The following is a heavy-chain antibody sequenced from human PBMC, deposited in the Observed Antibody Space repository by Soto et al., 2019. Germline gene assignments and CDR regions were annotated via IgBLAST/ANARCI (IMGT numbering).Heavy chain of an antibody. V-gene: IGHV1-46*03. Sequence: ASVKVSFKASGYTFTSYYMHWVRQAPGQGLEWMGIINPSGGSTSYAQKFQGRVTMTRDTSTSTVYMELSSLRSEDTAVYYCARDHRDEGYCSSTSCYNYYYYGMDVWGQGTTVTVSS. D-gene: IGHD2-2*01. CDR2: INPSGGST. CDR3: ARDHRDEGYCSSTSCYNYYYYGMDV. CDR1: GYTFTSYY. J-gene: IGHJ6*02.